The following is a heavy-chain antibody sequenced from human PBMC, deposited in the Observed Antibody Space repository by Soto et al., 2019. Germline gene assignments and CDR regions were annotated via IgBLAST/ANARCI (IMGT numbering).Heavy chain of an antibody. Sequence: PSETLSLTCTVSVGSITTYYWSWIRQPAGKGLEWIGRIDTSGNTNYNPSLKSRVTMSVDTSKKQFSLKLTSVTAADTAVYYCARYSNNWFQTEGMDVWGQGTTVT. D-gene: IGHD6-13*01. CDR2: IDTSGNT. CDR3: ARYSNNWFQTEGMDV. J-gene: IGHJ6*02. CDR1: VGSITTYY. V-gene: IGHV4-4*07.